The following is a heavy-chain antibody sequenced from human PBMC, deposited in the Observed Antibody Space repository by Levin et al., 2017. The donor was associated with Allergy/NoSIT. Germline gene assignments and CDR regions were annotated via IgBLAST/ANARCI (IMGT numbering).Heavy chain of an antibody. CDR3: ARAILAAAAPTDY. J-gene: IGHJ4*02. Sequence: GGSLRLSCAASGFTFSSYSMNWVRQAPGKGLEWVSSISSSSSYFYSADSVKGRITISSDNAKNSLYLQMNSLSAEDTAVEYCARAILAAAAPTDYWGQGTLVTVSS. CDR2: ISSSSSYF. V-gene: IGHV3-21*01. D-gene: IGHD6-13*01. CDR1: GFTFSSYS.